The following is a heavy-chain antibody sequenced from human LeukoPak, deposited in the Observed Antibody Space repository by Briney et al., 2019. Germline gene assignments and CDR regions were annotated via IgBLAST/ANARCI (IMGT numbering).Heavy chain of an antibody. J-gene: IGHJ6*02. CDR2: IIPIFGTA. CDR3: ARDFHYYDFWSGYYIGIIGLGMDV. D-gene: IGHD3-3*01. CDR1: GGTFSSYA. Sequence: SVKVSCTASGGTFSSYAISWVRQAPGQGLEWMGGIIPIFGTANYAQKFQGRVTITADESTSTAYMELSSLRSEDTAVYYCARDFHYYDFWSGYYIGIIGLGMDVWGQGTTVTVSS. V-gene: IGHV1-69*13.